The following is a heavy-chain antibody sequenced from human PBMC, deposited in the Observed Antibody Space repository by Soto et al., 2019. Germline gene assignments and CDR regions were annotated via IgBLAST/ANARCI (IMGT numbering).Heavy chain of an antibody. Sequence: SETLSLTCTVSGGSISSSSYYWGWIRQPPGKGLEWIGSIYYSGSTYYNPSLKSRVTISVDTSKNQFSLKLSSVTAADTAVYYCARSVSSIAARRFNWFDPWGQGTLVTVSP. CDR2: IYYSGST. J-gene: IGHJ5*02. CDR1: GGSISSSSYY. V-gene: IGHV4-39*07. CDR3: ARSVSSIAARRFNWFDP. D-gene: IGHD6-6*01.